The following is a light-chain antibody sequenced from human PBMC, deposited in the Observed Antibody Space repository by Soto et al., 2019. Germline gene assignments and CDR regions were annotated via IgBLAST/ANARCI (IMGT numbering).Light chain of an antibody. CDR1: QDIGND. V-gene: IGKV1-17*01. CDR3: LKHNNLPFT. Sequence: DIQMNQSPSSLSASVGDRVTITCRASQDIGNDLDWYQQKPGKAPKRLIYASSSWPSGAPARFSGSGSGTEFTLTVSGLQPEDFATYYCLKHNNLPFTFGPGTIMDF. CDR2: ASS. J-gene: IGKJ3*01.